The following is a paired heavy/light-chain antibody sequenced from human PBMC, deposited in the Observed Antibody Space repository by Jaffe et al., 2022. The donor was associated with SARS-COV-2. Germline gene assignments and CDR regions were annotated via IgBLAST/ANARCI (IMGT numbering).Heavy chain of an antibody. CDR1: GDSVFSDSAG. Sequence: QVQLQQSGPGLVKPSQTLSLTCAISGDSVFSDSAGWNWIRQSPSRGLEWLGRTFYRSMWLHEYAVSVKSRITINPDTSRNQFSLQLNSVTPDDTAVYYCTRDLSMRFDYWGQGTLVTVSS. CDR2: TFYRSMWLH. CDR3: TRDLSMRFDY. J-gene: IGHJ4*02. V-gene: IGHV6-1*01.
Light chain of an antibody. V-gene: IGKV3-20*01. CDR1: QSISDTY. J-gene: IGKJ3*01. Sequence: EIVLTQSPGTLSLSPGERATLSCRASQSISDTYFAWYQQKPGRAPRLLIYGASNRATGIPDRFSGSGSGTDFTLTISRLEPEDFAVYYCQHHGFLSRDVTFGPGTKVDIK. CDR3: QHHGFLSRDVT. CDR2: GAS.